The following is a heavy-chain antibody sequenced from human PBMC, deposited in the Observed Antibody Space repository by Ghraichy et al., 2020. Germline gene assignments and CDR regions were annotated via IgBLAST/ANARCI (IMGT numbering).Heavy chain of an antibody. CDR3: ARVTRILPTAVYSYYYAMDV. CDR2: INHSGST. J-gene: IGHJ6*02. D-gene: IGHD2-15*01. V-gene: IGHV4-34*01. CDR1: GGSFSGSY. Sequence: SETLSLTCAVYGGSFSGSYWSWIRQSPGEGLEWIGEINHSGSTNYNPSLKSRVTISADTSKNQFSLKLTSMTAADTAIYYCARVTRILPTAVYSYYYAMDVWGQGTTVTVSS.